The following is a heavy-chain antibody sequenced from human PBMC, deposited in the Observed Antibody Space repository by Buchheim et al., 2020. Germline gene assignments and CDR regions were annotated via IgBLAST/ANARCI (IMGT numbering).Heavy chain of an antibody. CDR1: GGSLSGYY. J-gene: IGHJ5*01. Sequence: QVQLQQWGAGLLKPSETLSLTCAVYGGSLSGYYWSWIRQPPGKGLEWVGEINLSGSTSYNPSLKSRVTISVDMSQNQFSLNLSSVTAADTAVYYCARGTIAARLGSWGQGTL. D-gene: IGHD6-6*01. V-gene: IGHV4-34*01. CDR2: INLSGST. CDR3: ARGTIAARLGS.